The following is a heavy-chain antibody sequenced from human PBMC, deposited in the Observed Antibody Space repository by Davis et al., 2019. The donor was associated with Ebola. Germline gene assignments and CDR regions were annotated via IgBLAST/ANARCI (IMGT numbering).Heavy chain of an antibody. CDR2: ISSGGRKV. CDR3: ARDNHYYDTYASYFYYFDY. V-gene: IGHV3-48*03. Sequence: GESLKISCAASGFTFNSYEMNWVRQAPGKGLEWVSYISSGGRKVYYADSVKGRFAISRDNAKNSLYLHMNSLRAEDTAVYYCARDNHYYDTYASYFYYFDYWGQGALVTVSS. D-gene: IGHD3-22*01. J-gene: IGHJ4*02. CDR1: GFTFNSYE.